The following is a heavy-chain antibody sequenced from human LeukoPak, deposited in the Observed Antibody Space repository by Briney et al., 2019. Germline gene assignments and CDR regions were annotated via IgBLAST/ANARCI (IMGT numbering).Heavy chain of an antibody. J-gene: IGHJ6*03. CDR3: TRGSIAYYYVDV. CDR1: GGSISSYY. Sequence: SETLSLTCSVSGGSISSYYWSWIRQPAGKGLEWIGRIYTSGSTNYNPSPKSRVTISVDTSKNQFSLKLSSVTAADTAVYYCTRGSIAYYYVDVWGKGTTVTISS. D-gene: IGHD3-22*01. V-gene: IGHV4-4*07. CDR2: IYTSGST.